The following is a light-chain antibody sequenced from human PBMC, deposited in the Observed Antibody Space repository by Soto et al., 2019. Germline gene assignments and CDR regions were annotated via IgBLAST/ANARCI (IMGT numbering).Light chain of an antibody. CDR2: GAS. Sequence: DIQMTQSPSSLSASVKDRVTITCQARQHITNNLNWYQQKPVKAPKLLIHGASNLQTGFPSSFIGRGSGTDFAFSSGSLQPADIATYYCQRSDNPPYTFGQGTKLEIK. CDR1: QHITNN. J-gene: IGKJ2*01. V-gene: IGKV1-33*01. CDR3: QRSDNPPYT.